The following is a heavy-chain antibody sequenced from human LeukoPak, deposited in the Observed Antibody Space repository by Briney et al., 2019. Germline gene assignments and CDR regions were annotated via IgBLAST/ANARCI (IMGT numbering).Heavy chain of an antibody. V-gene: IGHV4-61*02. CDR3: ARVFSSGAFDY. D-gene: IGHD6-19*01. CDR2: IYTSGST. Sequence: SETLSLTCTVSGGSISSGSYYWSWIRQPAGKGLEWIGRIYTSGSTNYNPSLKSRVTISVDTSKNQFSLKLSSVTAADTAVYYCARVFSSGAFDYWGQGTLVTVSS. J-gene: IGHJ4*02. CDR1: GGSISSGSYY.